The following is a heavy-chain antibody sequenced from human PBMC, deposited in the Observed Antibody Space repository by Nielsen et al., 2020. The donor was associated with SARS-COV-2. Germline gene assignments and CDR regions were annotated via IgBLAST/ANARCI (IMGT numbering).Heavy chain of an antibody. J-gene: IGHJ6*02. CDR3: ASPNRVDGMDV. Sequence: ASVKVSCKASGYTFNRFDISWVRQAPGQGLEWMGLISVLKGETNYAQKFRGRVSMTTDTSTNTAYMELGSLRSDDTAMYYCASPNRVDGMDVRGQGTTVTVSS. CDR1: GYTFNRFD. D-gene: IGHD1-14*01. V-gene: IGHV1-18*01. CDR2: ISVLKGET.